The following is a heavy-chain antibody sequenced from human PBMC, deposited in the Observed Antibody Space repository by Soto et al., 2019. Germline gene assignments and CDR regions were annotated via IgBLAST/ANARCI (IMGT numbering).Heavy chain of an antibody. V-gene: IGHV3-23*01. CDR2: ISGSADGT. CDR1: GFTFDSYA. Sequence: EVKLLESGGGLAQPGGSLRLSCVGSGFTFDSYAISWVRQAPGERLQWIADISGSADGTDYAHSVRGRFTISRDNAKKTVHLQLDSLRVEDTAVYFCAKDTVGGYSFWSGYYSDGLDVWGQGTLVTVS. D-gene: IGHD3-3*01. J-gene: IGHJ3*01. CDR3: AKDTVGGYSFWSGYYSDGLDV.